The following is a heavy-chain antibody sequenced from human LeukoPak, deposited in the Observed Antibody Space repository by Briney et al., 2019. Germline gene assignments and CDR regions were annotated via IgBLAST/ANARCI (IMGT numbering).Heavy chain of an antibody. D-gene: IGHD4-17*01. CDR1: GGSITTSAYY. J-gene: IGHJ4*02. Sequence: SETLSLTCIVSGGSITTSAYYWGWIRQPPGEGLQWIGSIYYSGNTYYNSSLKSRVTISVDTSTSQFSLRLSSVTAADTAVYYCARGRLRKGIDYWGQGTLVTVSS. CDR3: ARGRLRKGIDY. V-gene: IGHV4-39*01. CDR2: IYYSGNT.